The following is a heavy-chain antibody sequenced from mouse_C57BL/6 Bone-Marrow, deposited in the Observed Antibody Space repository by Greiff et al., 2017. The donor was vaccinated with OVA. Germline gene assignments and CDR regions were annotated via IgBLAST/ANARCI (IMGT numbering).Heavy chain of an antibody. CDR2: IYPGSGRT. V-gene: IGHV1-55*01. D-gene: IGHD1-1*01. CDR3: ARSGSTTVEVDCSIDF. CDR1: GYTFTSYW. J-gene: IGHJ4*01. Sequence: QVQLQQPGAELVKPGASVKMSCKASGYTFTSYWITWVKQRPGQGLEWIGDIYPGSGRTNYNEKFKSKATLTVDTSSSTAYMQLTSLTSEDSAVYYCARSGSTTVEVDCSIDFWGPGTSVTVSS.